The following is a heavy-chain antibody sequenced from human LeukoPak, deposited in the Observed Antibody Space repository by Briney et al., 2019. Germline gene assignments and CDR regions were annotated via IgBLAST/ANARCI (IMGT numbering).Heavy chain of an antibody. CDR3: ARTGYCSGGSCIDY. CDR1: GFTFSSYS. CDR2: ISSSSSYI. J-gene: IGHJ4*02. D-gene: IGHD2-15*01. Sequence: GGSLRLSCAASGFTFSSYSMNWVRQAPGKGLEWVSSISSSSSYIYYADSVKGRFTISRDNAKNSLYLQMNSLRAEDTAVHYCARTGYCSGGSCIDYWGQGTLVTVSS. V-gene: IGHV3-21*01.